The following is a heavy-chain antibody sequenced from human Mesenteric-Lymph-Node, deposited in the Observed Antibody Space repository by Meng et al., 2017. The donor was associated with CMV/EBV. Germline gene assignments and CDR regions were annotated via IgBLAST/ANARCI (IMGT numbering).Heavy chain of an antibody. CDR2: MYSAGNT. V-gene: IGHV3-66*01. CDR1: GVTVTNNY. CDR3: ARAGSSWYGSY. J-gene: IGHJ4*02. Sequence: GESLKISCEVSGVTVTNNYMNWVRQAPGKGLEWISVMYSAGNTYYADSVKGRFTISRDNAKNTLYLQINILRAEDTAVYYCARAGSSWYGSYWGQGTLVTVSS. D-gene: IGHD6-13*01.